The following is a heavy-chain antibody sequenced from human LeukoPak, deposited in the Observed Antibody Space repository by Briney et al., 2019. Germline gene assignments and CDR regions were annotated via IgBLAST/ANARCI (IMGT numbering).Heavy chain of an antibody. CDR3: ATIGAAAGLNINKDY. CDR2: IIPILGIA. Sequence: SVKVSCKASGYTFTSYGISWVRQAPGQGLEWMGRIIPILGIANYAQKFQGRVTITADKSTSTAYMELSSLRSEDTAVYYCATIGAAAGLNINKDYWGQGTLVTVSS. V-gene: IGHV1-69*04. J-gene: IGHJ4*02. D-gene: IGHD6-13*01. CDR1: GYTFTSYG.